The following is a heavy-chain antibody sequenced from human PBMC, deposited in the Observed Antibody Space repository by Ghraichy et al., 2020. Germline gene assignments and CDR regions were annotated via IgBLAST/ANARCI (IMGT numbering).Heavy chain of an antibody. D-gene: IGHD6-19*01. V-gene: IGHV4-31*03. CDR3: ARGPIAVAGLLFDY. CDR1: GGSISSGGYY. Sequence: SETLSLTCTVSGGSISSGGYYWSWIRQHPGKGLEWIGYIYYSGSTNYNPSLKSRVTISVDTSKNQFSLKLSSVTAADTAVYYCARGPIAVAGLLFDYWGQGTLVTVSS. J-gene: IGHJ4*02. CDR2: IYYSGST.